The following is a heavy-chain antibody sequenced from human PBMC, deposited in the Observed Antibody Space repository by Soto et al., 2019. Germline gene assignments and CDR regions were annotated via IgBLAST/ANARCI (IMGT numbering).Heavy chain of an antibody. Sequence: QVQLQQWGAGLLKPSENLYLTCAVYGGSFSGNYWSWIRQPPGKGLEWIGEINHSGNTNYNPSLKRRVTRSVDTSKNQFSRKLSSVTAADTAVYYCARGRRGDISSWNVGLDGYSYGMDVWGQGTTVTVSS. CDR2: INHSGNT. V-gene: IGHV4-34*01. D-gene: IGHD6-13*01. CDR1: GGSFSGNY. CDR3: ARGRRGDISSWNVGLDGYSYGMDV. J-gene: IGHJ6*02.